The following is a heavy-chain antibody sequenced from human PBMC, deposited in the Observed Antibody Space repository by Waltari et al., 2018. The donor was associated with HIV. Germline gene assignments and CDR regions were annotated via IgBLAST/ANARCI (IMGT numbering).Heavy chain of an antibody. V-gene: IGHV3-30*18. CDR3: AKDLSYGTDWPYFDK. Sequence: QVQLAESGGGVVQPGRSLKLSCSASGFALGGFDMHWVRQAPGKGLEWVALISFDGKKEYYSDSVKGRFTISRDNSGSRLFLQMNNLRPEDTGVYFCAKDLSYGTDWPYFDKRGQGTLVTVSS. J-gene: IGHJ4*02. D-gene: IGHD2-8*02. CDR2: ISFDGKKE. CDR1: GFALGGFD.